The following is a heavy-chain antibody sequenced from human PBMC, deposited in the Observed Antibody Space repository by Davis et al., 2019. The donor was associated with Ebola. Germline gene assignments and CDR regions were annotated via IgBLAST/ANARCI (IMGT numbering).Heavy chain of an antibody. CDR2: ITSSSTTI. CDR3: ARLSGNYID. D-gene: IGHD3-10*01. J-gene: IGHJ4*02. V-gene: IGHV3-48*03. Sequence: GESLKISCVGSGFTFRSEEMIWVRQALGKGLELIAYITSSSTTIYEADSVRGRFSISRDNVENSLYLQMNDLRVDDTAVYYCARLSGNYIDWGQGASVTVSS. CDR1: GFTFRSEE.